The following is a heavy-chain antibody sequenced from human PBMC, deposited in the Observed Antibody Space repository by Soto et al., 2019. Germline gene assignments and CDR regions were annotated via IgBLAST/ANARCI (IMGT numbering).Heavy chain of an antibody. D-gene: IGHD3-10*01. CDR1: GYTFTGYY. Sequence: ASVKVSCKASGYTFTGYYMHWVRQAPGQGLEWMGWINPNSGGTNYAQKFQGWVTMTRDTSISTAYMELSRLRSDDTAVYYCARANVITMVRGVSYVFDSWGQGTMVTVSS. V-gene: IGHV1-2*04. J-gene: IGHJ3*02. CDR3: ARANVITMVRGVSYVFDS. CDR2: INPNSGGT.